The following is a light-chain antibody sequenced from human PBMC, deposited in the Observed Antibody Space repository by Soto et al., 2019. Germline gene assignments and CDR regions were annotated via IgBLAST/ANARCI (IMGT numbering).Light chain of an antibody. CDR2: GAS. J-gene: IGKJ1*01. Sequence: EIVLTQSPGTLSLSPGERATLSCRASQSFNSIYLAWYQQKPGQAPRLLIYGASSRATGIPDRFSGSGSGTDFTLTISRLEPEDFAVYDCHHYDSWTFGQGTRVDI. CDR3: HHYDSWT. CDR1: QSFNSIY. V-gene: IGKV3-20*01.